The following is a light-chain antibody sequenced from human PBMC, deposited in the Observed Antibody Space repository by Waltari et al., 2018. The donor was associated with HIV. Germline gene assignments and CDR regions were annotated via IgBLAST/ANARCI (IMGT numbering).Light chain of an antibody. CDR1: SSNIGINY. CDR2: WDG. J-gene: IGLJ3*02. Sequence: QSVLTQPPSAPGTPGQRPTIPCSGSSSNIGINYVYWYQHCPGTGPKLLVYWDGQRPSGVPARFSGSKSGTSASLAISGLRAEEEADYYCATWDDNLGGRVFGGGTKLTVL. CDR3: ATWDDNLGGRV. V-gene: IGLV1-47*01.